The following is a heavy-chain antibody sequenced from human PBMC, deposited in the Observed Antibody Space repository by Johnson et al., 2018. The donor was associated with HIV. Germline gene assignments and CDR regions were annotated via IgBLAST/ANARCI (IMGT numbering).Heavy chain of an antibody. V-gene: IGHV3-30*02. CDR3: ATSGNYDDDAFDI. CDR2: IWYDGSNK. Sequence: QVQLVESGGGVVQPGGSLRLSCAASGFTISSYGMYWVRQAPGKGLEWVAVIWYDGSNKYYADSVKGRFTISRDNSKNTLYLQMNSLRAEDTAVYYCATSGNYDDDAFDIWGQGTMVTVSS. D-gene: IGHD3-22*01. J-gene: IGHJ3*02. CDR1: GFTISSYG.